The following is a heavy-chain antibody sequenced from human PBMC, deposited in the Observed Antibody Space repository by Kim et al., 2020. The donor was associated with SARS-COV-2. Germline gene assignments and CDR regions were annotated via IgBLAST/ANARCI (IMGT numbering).Heavy chain of an antibody. V-gene: IGHV1-46*01. J-gene: IGHJ4*02. CDR3: ARDGYYGSGSYSPDY. Sequence: QKFQGRVTMTRDTSTSTVYMELRSLRSEDTAVYYCARDGYYGSGSYSPDYWGQGTLVTVSS. D-gene: IGHD3-10*01.